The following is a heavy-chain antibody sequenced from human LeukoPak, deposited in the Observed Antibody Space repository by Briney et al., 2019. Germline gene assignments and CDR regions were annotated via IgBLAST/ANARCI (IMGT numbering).Heavy chain of an antibody. J-gene: IGHJ4*02. CDR2: IKGDGSST. Sequence: GGSLRLSCAASGFTFSRYWMHWVRQAPGKGLVWVSRIKGDGSSTNSADSVKGRFTISRDNAQNTLYLQMNSLRAEDTAVYYCVRDIYYESSGYSTPPDYWGQGTLVTVSS. CDR1: GFTFSRYW. CDR3: VRDIYYESSGYSTPPDY. V-gene: IGHV3-74*01. D-gene: IGHD3-22*01.